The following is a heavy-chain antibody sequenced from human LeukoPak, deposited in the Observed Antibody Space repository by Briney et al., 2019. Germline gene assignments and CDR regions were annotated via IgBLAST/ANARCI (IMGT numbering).Heavy chain of an antibody. V-gene: IGHV4-39*07. J-gene: IGHJ6*03. D-gene: IGHD7-27*01. CDR1: GGPISSSSYY. CDR3: ASVVLGWYYMDV. Sequence: PSETLSLTCTVSGGPISSSSYYWGWIRQPPGKGLEWIGSIYYSGSTYYNPSLKSRVTISVDTSKNQFSLKLSSVTTADTAVYYCASVVLGWYYMDVWGKGTTVTVSS. CDR2: IYYSGST.